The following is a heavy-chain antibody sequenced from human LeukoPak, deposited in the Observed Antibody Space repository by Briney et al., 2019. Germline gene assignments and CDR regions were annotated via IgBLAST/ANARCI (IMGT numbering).Heavy chain of an antibody. V-gene: IGHV4-39*07. CDR3: ARGWGYFDY. CDR2: IYYSGST. D-gene: IGHD6-19*01. Sequence: SETLSLTCTVSGGSISSSSYYWGWIRQPPGKGLEWIGSIYYSGSTYYNPSLKSRVTISVDTSKNQFSLRLTSVTAADTAVYYCARGWGYFDYWGQGTLVTVSS. J-gene: IGHJ4*02. CDR1: GGSISSSSYY.